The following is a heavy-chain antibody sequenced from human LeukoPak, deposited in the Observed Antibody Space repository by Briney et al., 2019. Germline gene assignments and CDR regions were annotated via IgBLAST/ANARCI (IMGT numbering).Heavy chain of an antibody. D-gene: IGHD2-15*01. V-gene: IGHV3-33*01. Sequence: GLSLRLSCAASGFTFSSYDMHWVRQAPGKGLEWVALIWYDGSNKYYADSVKGRFTISRDNSRNTLYLQMNSLRAEDTAVYYCARDRSGTFDYWGQGTLVTVSS. CDR2: IWYDGSNK. J-gene: IGHJ4*02. CDR3: ARDRSGTFDY. CDR1: GFTFSSYD.